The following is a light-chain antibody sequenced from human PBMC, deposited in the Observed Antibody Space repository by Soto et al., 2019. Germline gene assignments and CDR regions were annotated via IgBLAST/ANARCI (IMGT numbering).Light chain of an antibody. CDR3: AAWGDSLNGPV. CDR1: SSNIGKNA. J-gene: IGLJ3*02. V-gene: IGLV1-44*01. Sequence: QSVLTQSPSASGTPGQRVTISCSGSSSNIGKNAVNWYQQLPGTAPKLLIYTNDQRPSGVPDRFSGSKSGTSASLAISGLQSEDEADYYCAAWGDSLNGPVFGGGTKLTVL. CDR2: TND.